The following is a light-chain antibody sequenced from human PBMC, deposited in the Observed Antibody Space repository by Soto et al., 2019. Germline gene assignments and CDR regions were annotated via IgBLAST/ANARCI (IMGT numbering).Light chain of an antibody. Sequence: QSVLTQPASVSGSPGQSITISCTGTSSDIGAYNSVSWYQQHPGKAPKLMIYEVSNRPSGVSNRFSASKSGNTAFLTISGLQAEDEADYYCSSRTTSNPYVFGTGTKVTVL. CDR1: SSDIGAYNS. V-gene: IGLV2-14*01. CDR3: SSRTTSNPYV. J-gene: IGLJ1*01. CDR2: EVS.